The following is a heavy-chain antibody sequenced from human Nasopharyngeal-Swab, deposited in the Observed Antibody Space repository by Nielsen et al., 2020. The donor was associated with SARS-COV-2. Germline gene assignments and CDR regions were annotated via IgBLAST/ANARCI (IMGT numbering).Heavy chain of an antibody. CDR2: ISWDGVNT. V-gene: IGHV3-43*01. D-gene: IGHD3-10*01. CDR3: ARGVHYMSYFHTPPSDQ. J-gene: IGHJ4*02. Sequence: GEALKISCVTSGFTFDDYGMHWVRQVPGKGLEWVSLISWDGVNTYYAGSVRGRFTISRDNSGNSLYLQMNSLKTEDTVLYYCARGVHYMSYFHTPPSDQWGQGTLVTVSS. CDR1: GFTFDDYG.